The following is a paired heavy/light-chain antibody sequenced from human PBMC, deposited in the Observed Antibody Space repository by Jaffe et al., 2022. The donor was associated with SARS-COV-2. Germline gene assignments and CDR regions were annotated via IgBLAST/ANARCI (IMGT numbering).Heavy chain of an antibody. V-gene: IGHV3-23*01. CDR1: RFTFRSYA. Sequence: EVQLLESGGGLVQPGGSLRLSCAASRFTFRSYAMSWVRQAPGKGLEWVSAISGSGDSTYYADSVKGRFTISRDNSENTLSLQMNSLRAEDTAVYYCVKLKGLPTRGSLDYWGQGTLVTVSS. CDR3: VKLKGLPTRGSLDY. J-gene: IGHJ4*02. D-gene: IGHD1-26*01. CDR2: ISGSGDST.
Light chain of an antibody. CDR3: QQYDTYSPT. CDR2: KAS. J-gene: IGKJ2*01. CDR1: QSISSW. Sequence: DIQMTHSPSTLSASVGDRVTITCRASQSISSWLAWYQQKPGKAPKLLIYKASSLESGVPSRFSGSGSGTEFTLTISSLQPDDFATYYCQQYDTYSPTFGQGTKLEIK. V-gene: IGKV1-5*03.